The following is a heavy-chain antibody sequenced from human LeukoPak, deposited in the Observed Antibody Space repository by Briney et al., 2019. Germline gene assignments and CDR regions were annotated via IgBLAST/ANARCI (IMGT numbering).Heavy chain of an antibody. CDR2: ISSSSSYI. CDR3: ARALRYFDWLLPFDY. Sequence: GGSLRLSCAASGFTFSDYYMSWIRQAPGKGLEWVLSISSSSSYIYYADSVKGRFTISRDNAKNSLYLQMNSLRPEDTAVYYCARALRYFDWLLPFDYWGQGTLVTVSS. J-gene: IGHJ4*02. D-gene: IGHD3-9*01. CDR1: GFTFSDYY. V-gene: IGHV3-11*06.